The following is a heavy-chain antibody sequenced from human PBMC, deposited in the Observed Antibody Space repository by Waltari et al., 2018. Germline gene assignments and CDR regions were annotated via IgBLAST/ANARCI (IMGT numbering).Heavy chain of an antibody. Sequence: EVQLLESGGGLVQPGGSLRLSCAASGFTFSSYAMSWVRQAPGKGLEWVSGISGSGGSTNYADSVKGRFTISRDNSKNTLYLQMNSLRAEDTAVYYCAKRAEGITIFGVVSWFDPWGQGTLVTVSS. CDR3: AKRAEGITIFGVVSWFDP. CDR2: ISGSGGST. J-gene: IGHJ5*02. CDR1: GFTFSSYA. V-gene: IGHV3-23*01. D-gene: IGHD3-3*01.